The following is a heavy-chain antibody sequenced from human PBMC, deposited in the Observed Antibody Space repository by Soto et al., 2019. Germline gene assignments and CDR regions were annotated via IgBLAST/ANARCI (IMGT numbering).Heavy chain of an antibody. CDR3: AHYRIYGDYMYYFDY. D-gene: IGHD4-17*01. V-gene: IGHV2-5*02. CDR1: GFLLSTSGVG. CDR2: IYWDDDK. J-gene: IGHJ4*02. Sequence: QITLKESGPTLVKPTQTLTLTCTFSGFLLSTSGVGVGWIRQPPGKALEWLALIYWDDDKRYSPSLKSRLTITKDTSKNQVVLTMTNMDPVDTATYYCAHYRIYGDYMYYFDYWGQGTLVTVSS.